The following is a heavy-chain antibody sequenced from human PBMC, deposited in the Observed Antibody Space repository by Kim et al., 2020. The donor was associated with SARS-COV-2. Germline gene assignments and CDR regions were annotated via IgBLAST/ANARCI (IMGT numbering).Heavy chain of an antibody. CDR2: IYTSGST. CDR1: GGSISSYY. CDR3: GGYRITFGGVIAPIDY. J-gene: IGHJ4*02. V-gene: IGHV4-4*07. Sequence: SETLSLTCTVSGGSISSYYWSWIRQPAGKGLEWIGRIYTSGSTNYNPSLKSRVTMSVDTSKNQFSLKLSSVTAADTAVYYCGGYRITFGGVIAPIDYWGQGTLVTVSS. D-gene: IGHD3-16*02.